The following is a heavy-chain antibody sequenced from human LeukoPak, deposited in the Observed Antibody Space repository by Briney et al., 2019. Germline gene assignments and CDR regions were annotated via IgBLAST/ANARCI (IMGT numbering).Heavy chain of an antibody. J-gene: IGHJ3*02. CDR1: GFKFDAYP. Sequence: PGGSLRLSCAASGFKFDAYPMSWVRQAPGKGLEWVSSISDSGGSTHYAESVRGRFSLSRDNFEKTLYLQMNRLRAGDTAVYYCAKGKINHDGAFDIWGQGTRVIVAS. CDR3: AKGKINHDGAFDI. CDR2: ISDSGGST. V-gene: IGHV3-23*01. D-gene: IGHD3-16*01.